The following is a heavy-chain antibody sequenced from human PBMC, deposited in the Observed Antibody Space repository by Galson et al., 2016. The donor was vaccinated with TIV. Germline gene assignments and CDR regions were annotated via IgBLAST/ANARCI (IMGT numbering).Heavy chain of an antibody. D-gene: IGHD2-8*01. J-gene: IGHJ6*02. CDR3: AKHFTRYVVSDGVLDV. CDR2: IRGSGISK. Sequence: RLSCAASGFTFSSYAMGWVRQAPGKGLEWVSTIRGSGISKYYADSVKGRFTVSRDNSKSTVYLRMDSLRAEDTAIYYCAKHFTRYVVSDGVLDVWGQGTTVTAS. CDR1: GFTFSSYA. V-gene: IGHV3-23*01.